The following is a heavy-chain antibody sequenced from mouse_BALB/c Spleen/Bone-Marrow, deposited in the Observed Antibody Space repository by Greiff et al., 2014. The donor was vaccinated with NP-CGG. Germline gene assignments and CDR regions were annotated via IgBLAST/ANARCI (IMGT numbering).Heavy chain of an antibody. D-gene: IGHD2-1*01. CDR1: GYAFSSYW. Sequence: QVQLQQPGAELVRPGSSVKISCKASGYAFSSYWMNWVKQRPGQGLEWIGQIYPGDGDTNYNGKFKGKATLTADKSSSTAYMQLSSLTSEDSAVYFCARTGNPAWFAYWGQGTLVTVSA. CDR2: IYPGDGDT. J-gene: IGHJ3*01. V-gene: IGHV1-80*01. CDR3: ARTGNPAWFAY.